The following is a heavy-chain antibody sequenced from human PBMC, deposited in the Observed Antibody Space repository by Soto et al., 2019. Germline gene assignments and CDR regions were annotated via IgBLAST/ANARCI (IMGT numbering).Heavy chain of an antibody. CDR3: AGADDDSGDYAALDY. Sequence: QVQLVESGGGVVQPGRSLRLSCAASGFTFSSYGMHWVRQAPGKGLEWVSIIWYEGSNKDYADSVKGRFTISRDNAKNTLYLQINSLRDEDTGVYYCAGADDDSGDYAALDYWGQGTLVTVSS. CDR2: IWYEGSNK. J-gene: IGHJ4*02. D-gene: IGHD4-17*01. CDR1: GFTFSSYG. V-gene: IGHV3-33*01.